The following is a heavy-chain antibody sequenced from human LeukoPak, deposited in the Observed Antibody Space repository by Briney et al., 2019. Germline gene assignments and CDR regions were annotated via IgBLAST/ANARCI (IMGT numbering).Heavy chain of an antibody. CDR3: ARAPTRPGHYYGMDV. J-gene: IGHJ6*02. D-gene: IGHD5-12*01. CDR1: GYPFIGNY. V-gene: IGHV1-8*01. Sequence: ASVKVSCKASGYPFIGNYIHWVRQATGQGLEWMGWMNPNSGNTGYAQKFQGRVTMTRNTSISTAYMELSSLRSEDTAVYYCARAPTRPGHYYGMDVWGQGTTVTVSS. CDR2: MNPNSGNT.